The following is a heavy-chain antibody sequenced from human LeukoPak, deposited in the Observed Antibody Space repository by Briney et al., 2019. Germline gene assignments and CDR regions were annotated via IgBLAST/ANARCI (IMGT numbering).Heavy chain of an antibody. CDR3: ARERYCSGGSCDYYGMDV. CDR2: ISPNSGGT. CDR1: GYTFTGYY. V-gene: IGHV1-2*02. Sequence: ASVKVSCKASGYTFTGYYMHWVRQAPGQGLEWMGWISPNSGGTNYAQKFQGRVTMTRDTSISTAYMELSRLRSDDTAVYYCARERYCSGGSCDYYGMDVWGQGTTVTVSS. D-gene: IGHD2-15*01. J-gene: IGHJ6*02.